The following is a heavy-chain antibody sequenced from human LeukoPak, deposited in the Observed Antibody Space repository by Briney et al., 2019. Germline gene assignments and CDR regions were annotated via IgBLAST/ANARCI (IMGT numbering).Heavy chain of an antibody. V-gene: IGHV4-59*01. J-gene: IGHJ6*03. Sequence: SETLSLTCTVSGGSISSYYWSWIRQPPGKGLEWIGYIYYSGSTNYNPSLKSRVTISVDTSKNQFSLKLSSVTAADTAAYYCARDSSSTGDYYMDVWGKGTTVTVSS. CDR1: GGSISSYY. CDR3: ARDSSSTGDYYMDV. D-gene: IGHD1-26*01. CDR2: IYYSGST.